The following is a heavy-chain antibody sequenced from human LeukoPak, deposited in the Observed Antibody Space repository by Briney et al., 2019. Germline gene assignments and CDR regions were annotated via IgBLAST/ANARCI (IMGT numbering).Heavy chain of an antibody. CDR3: ARGPNSNWSGLDF. D-gene: IGHD6-6*01. Sequence: GGSLRLSCTASGFSFSGHWMHWARQLPGKGLVWVSRISPTGSTTSYADSVKGRFTVSRDNAKNTLYLQVNNLRAEDSAVYYCARGPNSNWSGLDFWGQGTLLTVSS. CDR2: ISPTGSTT. J-gene: IGHJ4*02. V-gene: IGHV3-74*01. CDR1: GFSFSGHW.